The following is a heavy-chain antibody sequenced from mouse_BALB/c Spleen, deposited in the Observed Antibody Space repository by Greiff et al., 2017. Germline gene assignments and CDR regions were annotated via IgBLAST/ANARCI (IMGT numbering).Heavy chain of an antibody. CDR3: ARRTTVVGYAMDY. J-gene: IGHJ4*01. CDR1: GFTFSSYG. CDR2: ISSGGSYT. D-gene: IGHD1-1*01. Sequence: EVKLVESGGDIVKPGGSLKLSCAASGFTFSSYGMSWVRQTPDKRLEWVATISSGGSYTYYPDSVKGRFTISRDNAKNTLYLQMSSLKSEDTAMYYCARRTTVVGYAMDYWGQGTSVTVSS. V-gene: IGHV5-6*02.